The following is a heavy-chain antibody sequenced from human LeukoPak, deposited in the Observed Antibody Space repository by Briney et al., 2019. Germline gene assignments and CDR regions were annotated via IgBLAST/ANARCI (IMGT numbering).Heavy chain of an antibody. V-gene: IGHV3-49*04. CDR2: IRSKAYGGAT. J-gene: IGHJ6*03. CDR1: GFTFRNFA. D-gene: IGHD4-17*01. Sequence: GGSLRLSCAASGFTFRNFAMTWVRQAPGTGLEWVGFIRSKAYGGATDYAASVKGRFTISRDDSKSIAYLQMNSLKTEDTAVYYCTRGLWGPTVTIQYYSFSYYMDVWGKGTTVTVSS. CDR3: TRGLWGPTVTIQYYSFSYYMDV.